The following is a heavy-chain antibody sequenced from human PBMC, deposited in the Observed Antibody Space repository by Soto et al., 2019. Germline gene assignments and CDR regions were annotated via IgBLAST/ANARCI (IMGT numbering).Heavy chain of an antibody. V-gene: IGHV3-23*01. CDR2: ISGSGGST. CDR1: GFTFSSYA. Sequence: PGGSLRLSCAASGFTFSSYAMSWVRQAPGKGLEWVSAISGSGGSTYYADSVKGRFTISRDNSKNTLYLQMNSLRAEDTAVYYCAKGLTMTTVTTSTDYWGQGTLVTVSS. CDR3: AKGLTMTTVTTSTDY. J-gene: IGHJ4*02. D-gene: IGHD4-17*01.